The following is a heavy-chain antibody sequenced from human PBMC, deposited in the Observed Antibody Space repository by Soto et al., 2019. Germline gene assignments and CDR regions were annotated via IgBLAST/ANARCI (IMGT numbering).Heavy chain of an antibody. CDR3: TRDFYDTKSPDYNGMDV. V-gene: IGHV3-49*04. CDR2: IRSISNGGIR. CDR1: AFTFGDYA. J-gene: IGHJ6*02. Sequence: RLSCTASAFTFGDYAMSLVRQAPGRGLEWIGFIRSISNGGIREYAASVKGRFTISRDDSKSIAYLQMDSLQTGDTGVYYCTRDFYDTKSPDYNGMDVWGQGTTVTVSS. D-gene: IGHD3-22*01.